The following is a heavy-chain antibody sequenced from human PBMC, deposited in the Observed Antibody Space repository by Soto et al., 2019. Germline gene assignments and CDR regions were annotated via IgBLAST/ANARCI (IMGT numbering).Heavy chain of an antibody. Sequence: SLRLSCAASGFTFSSYAMHWVRQAPRKGLEWVAVISYDGSNKYYADSVKGRFTISRDNSKNTLYLQMNSLRAEDTAVYYCARDLYDLWSGYPYYYYYGMDVWGQGTTVTVSS. CDR3: ARDLYDLWSGYPYYYYYGMDV. CDR1: GFTFSSYA. CDR2: ISYDGSNK. V-gene: IGHV3-30-3*01. J-gene: IGHJ6*02. D-gene: IGHD3-3*01.